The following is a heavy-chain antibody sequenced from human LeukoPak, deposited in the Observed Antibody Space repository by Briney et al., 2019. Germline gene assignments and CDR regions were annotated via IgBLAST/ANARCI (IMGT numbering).Heavy chain of an antibody. D-gene: IGHD4-17*01. CDR2: ISSVTSYI. CDR3: ARSYGDYGGDY. V-gene: IGHV3-21*01. Sequence: GGSLRLSCTASGFTFSSYSMNWVRQAPGKGLEWVSSISSVTSYIDYADSVKGRFTIPRDNAKNSLYLQMNSLRAEDTAVYYCARSYGDYGGDYWGQGTLVTVSS. CDR1: GFTFSSYS. J-gene: IGHJ4*02.